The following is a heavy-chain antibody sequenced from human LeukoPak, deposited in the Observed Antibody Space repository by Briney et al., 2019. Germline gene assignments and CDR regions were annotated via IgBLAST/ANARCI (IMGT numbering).Heavy chain of an antibody. CDR2: ISSSSTYI. Sequence: GGSLRLSCVASGFTFRSYNMKWVRQAPGKGLEWVSSISSSSTYIDYADSVKGRFTISRDDAKNSLSLQMNSLRAEDTAVYYCARSYSSSPTYYYYGMDVWGQGTTVTVSS. D-gene: IGHD6-6*01. J-gene: IGHJ6*02. V-gene: IGHV3-21*01. CDR1: GFTFRSYN. CDR3: ARSYSSSPTYYYYGMDV.